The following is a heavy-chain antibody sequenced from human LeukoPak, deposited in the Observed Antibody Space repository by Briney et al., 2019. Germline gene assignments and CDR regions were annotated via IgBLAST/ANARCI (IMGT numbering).Heavy chain of an antibody. CDR2: IYYSGST. CDR3: GTVNYYYGMDV. D-gene: IGHD4-17*01. V-gene: IGHV4-31*03. Sequence: SETLSLTCTVSGGSISSGGYYCSWIRQHPGKGLEWIGYIYYSGSTYYNPSLKSRVTISVDTSKNQFSLKLSSVTAADTAVYYCGTVNYYYGMDVWGQGTTVTVSS. CDR1: GGSISSGGYY. J-gene: IGHJ6*02.